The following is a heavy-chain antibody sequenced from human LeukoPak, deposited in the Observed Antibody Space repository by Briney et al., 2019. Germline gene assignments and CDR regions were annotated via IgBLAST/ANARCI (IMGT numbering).Heavy chain of an antibody. V-gene: IGHV3-33*01. Sequence: PGRSLRLSCAASGFTFSNYGMHWVRRAPGKGLEWVAVIWYDGTKKYYADSVKGRLTISRDNSKNTLYLEMNSLRAEDTAVYYCARDRAVRYFDYWGQGTLVTVSS. CDR1: GFTFSNYG. J-gene: IGHJ4*02. CDR3: ARDRAVRYFDY. D-gene: IGHD3-16*02. CDR2: IWYDGTKK.